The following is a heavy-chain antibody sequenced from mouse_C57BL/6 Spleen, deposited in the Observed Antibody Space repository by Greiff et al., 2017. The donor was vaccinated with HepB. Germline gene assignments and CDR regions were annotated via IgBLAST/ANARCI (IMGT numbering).Heavy chain of an antibody. J-gene: IGHJ3*01. Sequence: VKLMESGPELVKPGASVKISCKASGYAFSSSWMNWVKQRPGKGLEWIGRIYPGDGDTNYNGKFKGKATLTADKSSSTAYMQLSSLTSEDSAVYFCARLTGSGFAYWGQGTLVTVSA. CDR2: IYPGDGDT. D-gene: IGHD4-1*01. CDR1: GYAFSSSW. CDR3: ARLTGSGFAY. V-gene: IGHV1-82*01.